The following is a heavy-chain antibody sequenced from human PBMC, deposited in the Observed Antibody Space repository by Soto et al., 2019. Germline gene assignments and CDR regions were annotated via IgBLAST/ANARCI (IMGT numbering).Heavy chain of an antibody. J-gene: IGHJ5*02. CDR2: ISAYNGNT. V-gene: IGHV1-18*01. CDR1: GYTFTSYG. D-gene: IGHD2-15*01. Sequence: ASVKVSCKASGYTFTSYGISWVRQAPGQGLEWMGWISAYNGNTNYAQKLQGRVTMTTDTSTSTAYMELRSLRSDDTALYYCARSPDIVVVVDGYNWFDPWGQGTLVTVSS. CDR3: ARSPDIVVVVDGYNWFDP.